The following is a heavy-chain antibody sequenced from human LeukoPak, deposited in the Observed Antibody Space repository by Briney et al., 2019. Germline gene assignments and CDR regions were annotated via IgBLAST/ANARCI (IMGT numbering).Heavy chain of an antibody. CDR3: ARGKLGYCSGGSCYFDY. CDR2: IYYSGST. V-gene: IGHV4-59*01. D-gene: IGHD2-15*01. Sequence: SETLSLTCTVSGGSISSYYWSWIRQPPGKGLEWIGYIYYSGSTNYNPSLKSRVTISVDTSKNQFSLKLSSVTAADTAVYYCARGKLGYCSGGSCYFDYWGQGTLVTASS. CDR1: GGSISSYY. J-gene: IGHJ4*02.